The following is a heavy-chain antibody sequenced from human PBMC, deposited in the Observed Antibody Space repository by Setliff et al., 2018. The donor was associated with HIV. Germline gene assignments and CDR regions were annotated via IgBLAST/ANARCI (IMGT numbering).Heavy chain of an antibody. D-gene: IGHD1-26*01. CDR2: ISSNGGST. CDR3: ARDRYSGSSTDY. V-gene: IGHV3-64*04. CDR1: GFTFNNYA. J-gene: IGHJ4*02. Sequence: PGGSLRLSCAASGFTFNNYAMHWVRQAPGKGLEYVSAISSNGGSTYYADSVKGRFTISRDNVKNSLYLQMNSLRAEDTAMYYCARDRYSGSSTDYWGQGTLVTVSS.